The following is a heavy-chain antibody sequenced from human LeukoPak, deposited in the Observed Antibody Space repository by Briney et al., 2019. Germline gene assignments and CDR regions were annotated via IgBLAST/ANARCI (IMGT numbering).Heavy chain of an antibody. V-gene: IGHV1-8*03. Sequence: ASVKVSCKASGYTFTSYDINWVRQATGQGLEWMGWMNPNSGNTGYAQKFQGRVTITRNTSISTAYMELSSLRSEDTAVYYCARATSSLDAFDIWGQGTMVTASS. CDR3: ARATSSLDAFDI. CDR1: GYTFTSYD. J-gene: IGHJ3*02. CDR2: MNPNSGNT. D-gene: IGHD6-6*01.